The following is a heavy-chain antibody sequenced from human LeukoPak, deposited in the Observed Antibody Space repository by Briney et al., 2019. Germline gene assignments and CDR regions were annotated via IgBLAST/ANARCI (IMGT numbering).Heavy chain of an antibody. Sequence: PGGSLRLACEASGFTFTNGWVSWVRQAPGKGLEWVGRIRSKTEGGTTDYAPPVKGRFTISRDDSKNMLYLQMNSLKTEDTAVYYCAIAISWFFDLWGRGTQVTVSS. CDR1: GFTFTNGW. CDR2: IRSKTEGGTT. D-gene: IGHD3-3*02. J-gene: IGHJ2*01. CDR3: AIAISWFFDL. V-gene: IGHV3-15*01.